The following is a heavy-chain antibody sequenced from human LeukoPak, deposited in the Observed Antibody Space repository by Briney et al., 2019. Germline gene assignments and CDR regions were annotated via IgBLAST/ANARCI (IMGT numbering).Heavy chain of an antibody. J-gene: IGHJ1*01. Sequence: PGGSLRLSCAASGFTFSDYYMSWIRQAPGKGLEWVSYISSSSSYTNYADSVKGRFTISRDNAKNSLYLQMDSLRAEDTAVYYCVSHIVATTEEYFQHWGQGTLVTVSS. D-gene: IGHD5-12*01. CDR1: GFTFSDYY. CDR2: ISSSSSYT. V-gene: IGHV3-11*06. CDR3: VSHIVATTEEYFQH.